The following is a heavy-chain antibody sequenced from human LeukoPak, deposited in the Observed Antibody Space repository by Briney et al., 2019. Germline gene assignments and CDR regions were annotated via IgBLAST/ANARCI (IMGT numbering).Heavy chain of an antibody. Sequence: PGGSLRLSCAASGFTFSSYAMSWVRQPPGKGLEWIGSIYYSGSTYYNPSLKSRVTISVDTSKNQFSLKLSSVTAADTAVYYCARHATYCTNGVCYTPHYFDYWGQGTLVTVSS. D-gene: IGHD2-8*01. V-gene: IGHV4-39*01. CDR1: GFTFSSYA. J-gene: IGHJ4*02. CDR2: IYYSGST. CDR3: ARHATYCTNGVCYTPHYFDY.